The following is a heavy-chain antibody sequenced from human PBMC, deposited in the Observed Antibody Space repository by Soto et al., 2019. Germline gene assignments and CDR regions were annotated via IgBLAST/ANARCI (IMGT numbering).Heavy chain of an antibody. Sequence: GGSLRLSCAASGFTFSSYSMNWVRQAPGKGLEWVSSISSSSSYIYYADSVKGRFTISRDNAKNSLYLQMNSLRAEDTAVYYCASKGADNDYGDYGNYYYYGMDVWGQGTTVTV. CDR2: ISSSSSYI. CDR3: ASKGADNDYGDYGNYYYYGMDV. J-gene: IGHJ6*02. CDR1: GFTFSSYS. D-gene: IGHD4-17*01. V-gene: IGHV3-21*01.